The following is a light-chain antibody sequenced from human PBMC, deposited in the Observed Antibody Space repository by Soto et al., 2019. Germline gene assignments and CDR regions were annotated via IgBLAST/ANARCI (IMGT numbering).Light chain of an antibody. J-gene: IGLJ3*02. CDR1: SSDVGGYNY. CDR3: ISYTSSSTWV. Sequence: QSVLTQPASVSGSPGQSLTISCTGTSSDVGGYNYVSWYQQHPGKVPKLMIYDVSNRPSGVSNRFSGSKSGNTASLTISGLQAEDEADYYCISYTSSSTWVFGGGTKLTVL. V-gene: IGLV2-14*01. CDR2: DVS.